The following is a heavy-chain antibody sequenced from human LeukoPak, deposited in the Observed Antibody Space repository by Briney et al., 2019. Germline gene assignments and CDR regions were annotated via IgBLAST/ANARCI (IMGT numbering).Heavy chain of an antibody. V-gene: IGHV4-39*07. CDR1: DGSISSATYY. CDR3: ARGAAAGDY. Sequence: SETLSLTCTVSDGSISSATYYWGWIRQPPNKGLDWIGSFFYTGSTYYSPSLKSRVTISVDTSKNQFSLKLSSVTAADTAVYYCARGAAAGDYWGQGTLVTVSS. D-gene: IGHD6-13*01. J-gene: IGHJ4*02. CDR2: FFYTGST.